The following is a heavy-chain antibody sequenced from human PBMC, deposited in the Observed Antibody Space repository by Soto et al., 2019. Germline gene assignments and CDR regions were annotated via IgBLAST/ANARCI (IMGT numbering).Heavy chain of an antibody. CDR1: GFTFSSYS. V-gene: IGHV3-21*01. CDR3: ARVAAAAKYYYYGMDV. Sequence: EVQLVESGVGLVKPGGSLRLSCAASGFTFSSYSMNWVRQAPGKGLEWVSSISSSSSYIYYADSVKGRFTISRDNAKNSLYLQMNSMRAEDTAVSYGARVAAAAKYYYYGMDVWGQGTTVTVSS. J-gene: IGHJ6*02. CDR2: ISSSSSYI. D-gene: IGHD6-13*01.